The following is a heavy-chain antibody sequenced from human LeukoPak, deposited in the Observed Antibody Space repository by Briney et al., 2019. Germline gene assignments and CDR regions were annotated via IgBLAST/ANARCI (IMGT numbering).Heavy chain of an antibody. V-gene: IGHV3-23*01. D-gene: IGHD3-3*01. CDR3: ARWITIFGVPPSRNWFDP. J-gene: IGHJ5*02. CDR2: ISGSGGST. Sequence: GGSLRLSCAASGFTFSSYAMSWVRQAPGKGLEWVSAISGSGGSTYYADSVKGRFTISRDNAKNSLYLQMNSLRAEDTAVYYCARWITIFGVPPSRNWFDPWGQGTLVTVSS. CDR1: GFTFSSYA.